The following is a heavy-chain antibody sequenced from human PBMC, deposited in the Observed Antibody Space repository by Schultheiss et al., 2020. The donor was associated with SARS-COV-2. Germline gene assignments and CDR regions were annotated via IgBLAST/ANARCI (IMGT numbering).Heavy chain of an antibody. V-gene: IGHV5-10-1*01. CDR2: INPRDSYT. J-gene: IGHJ4*02. Sequence: GESLKISCKASGYRFSSYWIGWVRQMPGKGLEWMGSINPRDSYTNYSPSFQGHVTISTDKSISTVRPISTAYLQWTSLKASDTAMYYCARHVSGSSYYFDYWAQGTLVTVS. D-gene: IGHD2-8*01. CDR3: ARHVSGSSYYFDY. CDR1: GYRFSSYW.